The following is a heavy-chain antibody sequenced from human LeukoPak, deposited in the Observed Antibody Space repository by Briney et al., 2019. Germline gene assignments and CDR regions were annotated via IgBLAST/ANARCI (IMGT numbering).Heavy chain of an antibody. V-gene: IGHV4-39*07. D-gene: IGHD6-13*01. CDR3: ARAVTSRSSWYKWVNWFDP. Sequence: SETLSLTCTVSGGSISSSNYYWGWIRQPPGKGLGCIGSVYYSGNTYYNPSLKSRVTISVDTSKNQFSLKLSSVTAADTAVYYCARAVTSRSSWYKWVNWFDPWGQGTLVTVSS. CDR2: VYYSGNT. J-gene: IGHJ5*02. CDR1: GGSISSSNYY.